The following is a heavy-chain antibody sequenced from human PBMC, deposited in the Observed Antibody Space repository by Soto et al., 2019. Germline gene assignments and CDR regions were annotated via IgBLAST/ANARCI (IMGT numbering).Heavy chain of an antibody. CDR1: GGSIKSYY. D-gene: IGHD3-22*01. V-gene: IGHV4-59*01. CDR2: IYYSGST. Sequence: PSETLSLTCTVSGGSIKSYYWSWIRQPPGKGLEWIGSIYYSGSTNSNPSLKSRVTMSVDTSKNQFSLKLGAVIAADTGVYFCASQMYFFDSSGYFPPPIWGQGTLVTVSS. J-gene: IGHJ4*02. CDR3: ASQMYFFDSSGYFPPPI.